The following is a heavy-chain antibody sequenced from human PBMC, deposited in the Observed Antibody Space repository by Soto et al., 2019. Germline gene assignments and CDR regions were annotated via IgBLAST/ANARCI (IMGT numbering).Heavy chain of an antibody. D-gene: IGHD2-8*01. CDR2: INPKSGGT. CDR1: GYSFTDYH. V-gene: IGHV1-2*04. Sequence: ASVKVSCKASGYSFTDYHIHWVRQAPGQGLEWLGRINPKSGGTSTAQKFQGWVTMTTDASISTASMELTRLTSDDTAIYYCARGDSTDCSNGVCSFFYNHDMDVWGQGTTVTVSS. CDR3: ARGDSTDCSNGVCSFFYNHDMDV. J-gene: IGHJ6*02.